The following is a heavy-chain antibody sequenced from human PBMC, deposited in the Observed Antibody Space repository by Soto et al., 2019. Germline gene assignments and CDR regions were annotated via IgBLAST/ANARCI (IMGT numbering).Heavy chain of an antibody. CDR3: AKVLPPMSTNHFFDH. V-gene: IGHV3-30*18. CDR2: ISYDGSNK. J-gene: IGHJ4*02. CDR1: GFSFSSYG. Sequence: PGGSLRLSCAASGFSFSSYGMHWVRQAPGKGLGWVADISYDGSNKYYGDSVKGRFTISRDNSKNTLYLQMNSLRAEDTAVYYCAKVLPPMSTNHFFDHWGQGTLVTVSS. D-gene: IGHD2-2*01.